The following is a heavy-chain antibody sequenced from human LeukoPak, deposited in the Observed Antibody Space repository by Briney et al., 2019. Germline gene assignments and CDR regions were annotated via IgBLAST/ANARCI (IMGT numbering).Heavy chain of an antibody. CDR2: IYYSGST. J-gene: IGHJ2*01. CDR1: GGSISSGGYY. CDR3: ARSAERITMIVVVPGYFDL. D-gene: IGHD3-22*01. Sequence: SETLSLTCTVSGGSISSGGYYWSWIRQHPGKGLEWIEYIYYSGSTYYNPSLKSRVTISVDTSKNQFSLKLSSVTAADTAVYYCARSAERITMIVVVPGYFDLWGRGTLVTVSS. V-gene: IGHV4-31*03.